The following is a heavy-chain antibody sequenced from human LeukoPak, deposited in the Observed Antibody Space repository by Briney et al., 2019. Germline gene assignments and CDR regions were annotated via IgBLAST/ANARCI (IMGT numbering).Heavy chain of an antibody. D-gene: IGHD3-16*01. Sequence: GGSLRLSCAASGFTFSNFGMSWVRQAPGKGLEWVSGVGYSGGNTFYYYADSVKGRFTISRDNSRNTLYLQMNSLRAEDTALYYCAKDALHIWGSYSDHGGQGTLVTVSS. CDR3: AKDALHIWGSYSDH. J-gene: IGHJ4*02. CDR2: VGYSGGNT. CDR1: GFTFSNFG. V-gene: IGHV3-23*01.